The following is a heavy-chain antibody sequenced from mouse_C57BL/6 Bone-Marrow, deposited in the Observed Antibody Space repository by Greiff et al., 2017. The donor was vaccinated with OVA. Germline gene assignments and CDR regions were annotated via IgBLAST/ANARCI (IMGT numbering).Heavy chain of an antibody. CDR1: GFTFSSYG. CDR3: AIHGDLHYYGSSYGFFAY. J-gene: IGHJ3*01. CDR2: ISSGGSYT. D-gene: IGHD1-1*01. V-gene: IGHV5-6*01. Sequence: EVQLVESGGDLVKPGGSLKLSCAASGFTFSSYGMSWVRQTPDKRLEWVATISSGGSYTYYPDSVQGRFTISRDNAKNTLYLQMSSLKSEDTAMYYCAIHGDLHYYGSSYGFFAYWGQGTLVTVSA.